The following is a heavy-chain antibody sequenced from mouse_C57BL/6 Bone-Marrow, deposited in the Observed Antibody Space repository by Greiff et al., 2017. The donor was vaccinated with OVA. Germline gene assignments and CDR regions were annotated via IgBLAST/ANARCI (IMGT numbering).Heavy chain of an antibody. V-gene: IGHV5-16*01. J-gene: IGHJ3*01. Sequence: EVKLQESEGGLVQPGSSMKLSCTASGFTFSDYYMAWVRQVPEKGLDWVANINYDGSSTYYLDSLKSRFIISRDNAKNILYLQMSSLKSEDTATDYWAREGGTGAWFAYWGQGTLVTVSA. CDR3: AREGGTGAWFAY. CDR2: INYDGSST. D-gene: IGHD3-3*01. CDR1: GFTFSDYY.